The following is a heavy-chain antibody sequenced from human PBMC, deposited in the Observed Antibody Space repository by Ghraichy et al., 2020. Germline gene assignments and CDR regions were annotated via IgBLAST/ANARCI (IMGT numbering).Heavy chain of an antibody. V-gene: IGHV3-23*01. CDR2: IGGSGSPS. CDR3: AKQKGRGPAFDV. CDR1: GFTFTLFS. J-gene: IGHJ3*01. D-gene: IGHD3/OR15-3a*01. Sequence: GGSLRLSCAASGFTFTLFSMSWVRQSPGKGLEWVSSIGGSGSPSFHADSVNGRFTISRDNSKNTLYLQMNSLRFDDIAIYYCAKQKGRGPAFDVWGPGTMVTVSS.